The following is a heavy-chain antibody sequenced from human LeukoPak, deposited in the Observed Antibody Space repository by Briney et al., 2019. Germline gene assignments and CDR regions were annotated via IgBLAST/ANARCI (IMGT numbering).Heavy chain of an antibody. V-gene: IGHV3-21*04. D-gene: IGHD3-10*01. Sequence: GGSLRLSCVASGFTFSIYSMHWVRQAPGKGLEWVSSISSSSSYIYYADSLKGRFTISRDNSKNTLYLQMNSLRAEDTAVYYCAKFAAGVGVAFDIWGQGTMVTVSS. CDR3: AKFAAGVGVAFDI. CDR1: GFTFSIYS. CDR2: ISSSSSYI. J-gene: IGHJ3*02.